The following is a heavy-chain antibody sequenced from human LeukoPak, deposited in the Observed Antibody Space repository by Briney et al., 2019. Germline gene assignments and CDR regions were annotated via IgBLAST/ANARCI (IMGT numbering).Heavy chain of an antibody. V-gene: IGHV4-59*01. CDR3: ARVGGGQQLVASPLYYFDY. D-gene: IGHD6-13*01. CDR1: GASISIYY. Sequence: SETLSLTCTVSGASISIYYWSWIRQPPGKGLELIGYIYDSGSTTYNPSLKSRVTISVDTSKNQFSLKLSSVTAADTAVYYCARVGGGQQLVASPLYYFDYWGQGTLVTVSS. CDR2: IYDSGST. J-gene: IGHJ4*02.